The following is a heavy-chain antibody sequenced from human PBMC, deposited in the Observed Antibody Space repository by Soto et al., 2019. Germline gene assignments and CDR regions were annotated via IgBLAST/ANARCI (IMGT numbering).Heavy chain of an antibody. J-gene: IGHJ4*02. Sequence: GESLKISCKASGYNFISYWIAWVRQMPGKGLEWMGIIYPGDSDATYSPSFEGQATFSVDKSITTAYLQWISLKASDTAMYYCARQAYFGSGTYYSDYWGQGTQVTVSS. CDR2: IYPGDSDA. D-gene: IGHD3-10*01. CDR3: ARQAYFGSGTYYSDY. CDR1: GYNFISYW. V-gene: IGHV5-51*01.